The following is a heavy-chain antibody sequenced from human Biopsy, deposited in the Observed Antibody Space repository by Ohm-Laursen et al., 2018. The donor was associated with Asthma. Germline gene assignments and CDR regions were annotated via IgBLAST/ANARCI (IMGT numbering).Heavy chain of an antibody. V-gene: IGHV4-39*01. CDR1: SGSGGYMRSGNYY. CDR2: IYYSGTT. CDR3: VRGSSSWHHGPFHYYYGLDV. D-gene: IGHD6-13*01. Sequence: GTLSLTCSLSSGSGGYMRSGNYYWGWIRQPPGKGLEWIGSIYYSGTTYYNPSLESRVTVPANTSKNQFSLKLTSVTAADTAVYYCVRGSSSWHHGPFHYYYGLDVWGQGTTATVSS. J-gene: IGHJ6*02.